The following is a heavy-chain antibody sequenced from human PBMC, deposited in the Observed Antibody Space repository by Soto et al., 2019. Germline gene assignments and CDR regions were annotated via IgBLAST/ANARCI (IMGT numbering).Heavy chain of an antibody. Sequence: GGSLRLSCAASGFTFSNYAINWVRQSPGKGLEWVSVISGSVGSTYYADSGKGRFTITRDHSKNTLYLQMNSLRAEDTAVYYCAKAGGAAGTVDYFDYWVQGTLVTVSS. CDR3: AKAGGAAGTVDYFDY. CDR1: GFTFSNYA. CDR2: ISGSVGST. J-gene: IGHJ4*02. V-gene: IGHV3-23*01. D-gene: IGHD6-13*01.